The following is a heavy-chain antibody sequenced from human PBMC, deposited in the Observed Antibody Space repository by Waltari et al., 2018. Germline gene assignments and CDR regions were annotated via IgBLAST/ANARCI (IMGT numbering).Heavy chain of an antibody. CDR3: ARSMGNEMATIYVIDY. Sequence: QVQLQESGPGLVKPSETLSLTCTVSGGSISSYYWSWIRQPPGKGLEWIGYVYYSGSTNYNPALKSRVTISVDTSKNQFSLKLSAVTAADTAVYYCARSMGNEMATIYVIDYWGQGTLVSVSS. V-gene: IGHV4-59*01. CDR1: GGSISSYY. D-gene: IGHD5-12*01. J-gene: IGHJ4*02. CDR2: VYYSGST.